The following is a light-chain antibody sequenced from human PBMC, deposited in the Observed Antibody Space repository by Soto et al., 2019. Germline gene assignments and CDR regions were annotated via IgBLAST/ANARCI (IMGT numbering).Light chain of an antibody. CDR2: GAS. V-gene: IGKV3-15*01. Sequence: EIVVTQSPATLSVSPGERATLSCRTSQSVSSYLAWYQQKPGQAPRLLIHGASTRATGIPARFSGSGSGTEFTLTISSLQSEDFAVYHCQQYNNWPGWTFGQGTKVDIK. CDR1: QSVSSY. CDR3: QQYNNWPGWT. J-gene: IGKJ1*01.